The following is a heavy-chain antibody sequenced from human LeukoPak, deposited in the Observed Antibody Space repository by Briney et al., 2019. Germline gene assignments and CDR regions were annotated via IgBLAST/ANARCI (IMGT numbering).Heavy chain of an antibody. Sequence: ASVKVSCKASGYTFTGYYMHWVRQAPGQGLEWMGWINPNSGGTNYAQKFQGRVTMTRDTSISTAYMELSRLRSDDTAVYYCARAGYSSSWYYSDWFDPWGQGTLVTVSS. D-gene: IGHD6-13*01. CDR3: ARAGYSSSWYYSDWFDP. J-gene: IGHJ5*02. V-gene: IGHV1-2*02. CDR2: INPNSGGT. CDR1: GYTFTGYY.